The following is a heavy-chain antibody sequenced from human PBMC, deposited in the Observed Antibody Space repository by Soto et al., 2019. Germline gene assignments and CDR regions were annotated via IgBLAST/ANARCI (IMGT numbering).Heavy chain of an antibody. Sequence: GGSLRLSCAASGFTFSNAWMSWVRQAPGKGLEWVGRIKSKTDGGTTDYAAPVKGRFTISRDDSKNTLYLQMNSLKTEDTAVYYCTTYFHNWNYAEYFQHWGQGTLVTVSS. CDR3: TTYFHNWNYAEYFQH. CDR2: IKSKTDGGTT. V-gene: IGHV3-15*01. D-gene: IGHD1-7*01. CDR1: GFTFSNAW. J-gene: IGHJ1*01.